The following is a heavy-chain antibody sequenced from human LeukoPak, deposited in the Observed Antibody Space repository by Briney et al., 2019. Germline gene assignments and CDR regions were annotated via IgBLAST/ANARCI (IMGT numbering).Heavy chain of an antibody. J-gene: IGHJ4*02. CDR2: VYFSGST. CDR3: AGHESSGSYPPYY. D-gene: IGHD3-22*01. Sequence: SETLSLTCTVSGGSLSCSYHFWSWIRQPPGKRLEWIGHVYFSGSTNYNPSLESRVTISVDTSKNQFSQTLSSVTAADTAVYYCAGHESSGSYPPYYWGQGILVTVSS. CDR1: GGSLSCSYHF. V-gene: IGHV4-61*01.